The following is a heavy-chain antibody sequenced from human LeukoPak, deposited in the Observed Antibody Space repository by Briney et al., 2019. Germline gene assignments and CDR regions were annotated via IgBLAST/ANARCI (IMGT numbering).Heavy chain of an antibody. J-gene: IGHJ4*02. V-gene: IGHV4-38-2*02. CDR1: GYSISSGYY. D-gene: IGHD1-26*01. Sequence: SETLSLTCTVSGYSISSGYYWGWIRQPPGKGLEWIGNFYHSGSTHYNPSLKSRVTMSVDTSKNQFSLKLSSVTAADTAVYYCARSSGSLFDYWGQGTLVTVSS. CDR2: FYHSGST. CDR3: ARSSGSLFDY.